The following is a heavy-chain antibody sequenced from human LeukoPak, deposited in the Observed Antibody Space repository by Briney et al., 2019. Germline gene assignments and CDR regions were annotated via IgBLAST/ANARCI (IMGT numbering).Heavy chain of an antibody. CDR1: GYTFTDYY. J-gene: IGHJ3*02. D-gene: IGHD1-26*01. V-gene: IGHV1-2*06. CDR2: INPDSGGT. CDR3: ARPRATKLVDDGFDI. Sequence: GASVKVSCKASGYTFTDYYIHWVRQAPGQGLEWMGRINPDSGGTNFAQKFQARVTVTRDTSIGTAYMELSTLRSDDTAVYYCARPRATKLVDDGFDIWGQGTIVTVSS.